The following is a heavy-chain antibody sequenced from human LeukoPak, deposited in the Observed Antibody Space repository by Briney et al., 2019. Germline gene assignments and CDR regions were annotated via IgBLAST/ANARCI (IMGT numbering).Heavy chain of an antibody. D-gene: IGHD6-13*01. V-gene: IGHV4-59*08. Sequence: SGTLSLTCTVSGCTISNYHWSWIRQPPGKGLEGMGYIYYSGSTNYNPSLKSRVTISVDTSKNQFSLKLSSVTAADTAVYYCARSRLGAADNLDYWGQGTLVTVSS. CDR1: GCTISNYH. CDR2: IYYSGST. CDR3: ARSRLGAADNLDY. J-gene: IGHJ4*02.